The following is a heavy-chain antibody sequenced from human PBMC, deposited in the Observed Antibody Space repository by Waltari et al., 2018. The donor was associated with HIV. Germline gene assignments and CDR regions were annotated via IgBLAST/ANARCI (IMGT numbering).Heavy chain of an antibody. D-gene: IGHD6-19*01. J-gene: IGHJ1*01. CDR1: GSSSTRYG. Sequence: QVRLVQSGAEVKKPGASVKVSCKAYGSSSTRYGFSWVRQAPGQGLEWMGWIHTYTGNTDSAENFQGRVTMTRDTFTNTIYMELRTLKSDDSAIYFCVRDLSPMGKSGWYDSWGQGTVVTVSS. CDR2: IHTYTGNT. V-gene: IGHV1-18*04. CDR3: VRDLSPMGKSGWYDS.